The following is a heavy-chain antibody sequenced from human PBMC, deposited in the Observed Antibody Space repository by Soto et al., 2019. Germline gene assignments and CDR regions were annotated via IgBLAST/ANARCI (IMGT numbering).Heavy chain of an antibody. V-gene: IGHV4-39*01. J-gene: IGHJ6*02. CDR3: ARHLTYCSAGSCYSDFPYYGMDV. Sequence: SETLSLTCTVSGGSISSSSHYWGWIRQPPGKGLERIGSIFYSGSTYYNPSLKSRVTISVDTSKHQFSLKLCSVTAADTAVYYCARHLTYCSAGSCYSDFPYYGMDVWGQGTTVTVSS. CDR1: GGSISSSSHY. CDR2: IFYSGST. D-gene: IGHD2-15*01.